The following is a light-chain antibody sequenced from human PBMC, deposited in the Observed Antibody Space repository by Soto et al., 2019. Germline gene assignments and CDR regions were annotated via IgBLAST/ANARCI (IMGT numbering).Light chain of an antibody. CDR2: GAA. J-gene: IGKJ2*01. V-gene: IGKV3-20*01. Sequence: EIVLTQSPGTLSLSPGERATLSCRASQSVTSNYLAWYQHKPGQAPRCLIYGAASRSTGIPDRFSGSGSGTDFTLTISRLEPEDLAVYYCHQYGTSLTFGQGTKLEIK. CDR3: HQYGTSLT. CDR1: QSVTSNY.